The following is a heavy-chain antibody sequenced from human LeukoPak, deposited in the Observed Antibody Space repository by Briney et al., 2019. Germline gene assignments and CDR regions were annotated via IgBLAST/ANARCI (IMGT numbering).Heavy chain of an antibody. Sequence: GGSLRLSCVASGFTFSSYGMHWVRQAPGRGLEWVAFIRYDGSSKYYVDSVKGRFTVSKDNSKNTLYLQMNSLRAEDTAVYYCAKDSGYTTSWYFGDYWGQGTLVTVSS. D-gene: IGHD6-13*01. V-gene: IGHV3-30*02. J-gene: IGHJ4*02. CDR3: AKDSGYTTSWYFGDY. CDR2: IRYDGSSK. CDR1: GFTFSSYG.